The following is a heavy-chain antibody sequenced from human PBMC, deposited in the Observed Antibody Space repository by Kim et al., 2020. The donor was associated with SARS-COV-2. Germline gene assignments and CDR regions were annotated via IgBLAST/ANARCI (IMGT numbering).Heavy chain of an antibody. Sequence: SVKVSCKASGGTFSSYAISWVRQAPGQGLEWMGGIIPIFGTANYAQKFQGRVTITADESTSTAYMELSSLRSEDTAVYYCAGYYDFWSGYERAYYYYYGMDVWGQGTTVTVSS. CDR1: GGTFSSYA. V-gene: IGHV1-69*13. J-gene: IGHJ6*02. CDR2: IIPIFGTA. D-gene: IGHD3-3*01. CDR3: AGYYDFWSGYERAYYYYYGMDV.